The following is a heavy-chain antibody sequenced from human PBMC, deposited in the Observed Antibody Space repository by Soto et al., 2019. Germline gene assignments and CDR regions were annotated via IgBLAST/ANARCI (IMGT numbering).Heavy chain of an antibody. CDR1: GGSISSGDYY. D-gene: IGHD4-4*01. V-gene: IGHV4-30-4*01. Sequence: SETLSLTCTVSGGSISSGDYYWSWIRQPPGKGLEWIGYIYYSGSTYYNPSLKSRVTISVDTSKNQFSLKLSSVTAADTAVYYCASTPGMTTVTKIDYWGQGTLVTVSS. CDR3: ASTPGMTTVTKIDY. CDR2: IYYSGST. J-gene: IGHJ4*02.